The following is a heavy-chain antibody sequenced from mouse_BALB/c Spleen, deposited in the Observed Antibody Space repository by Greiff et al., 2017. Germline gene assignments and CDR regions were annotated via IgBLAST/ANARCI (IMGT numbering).Heavy chain of an antibody. V-gene: IGHV14-4*02. CDR1: GFNIKDYY. J-gene: IGHJ3*01. Sequence: VQLQQSGAELVRPGASVKLSCTASGFNIKDYYMHWVKQRPEQGLEWIGWIDPENGDTEYAPKFQGKATMTADTSSNTAYLQLSSLTSEDTAVYYCNAHQAWFAYWGQGTLVTVSA. CDR3: NAHQAWFAY. CDR2: IDPENGDT.